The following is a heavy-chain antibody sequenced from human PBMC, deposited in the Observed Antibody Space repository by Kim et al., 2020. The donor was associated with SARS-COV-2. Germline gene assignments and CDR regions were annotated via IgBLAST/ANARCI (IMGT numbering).Heavy chain of an antibody. Sequence: SETLSLTCTVSGGSISSSSYYWGWIRQPPGKGLEWIGSIYYSGSTYYNPSLKSRVTISVDTSKNQFSLKLSSVTAADTAVYYCARAPGLGGGYDSPFDYWGQGTLVTVSS. D-gene: IGHD5-12*01. V-gene: IGHV4-39*07. J-gene: IGHJ4*02. CDR1: GGSISSSSYY. CDR3: ARAPGLGGGYDSPFDY. CDR2: IYYSGST.